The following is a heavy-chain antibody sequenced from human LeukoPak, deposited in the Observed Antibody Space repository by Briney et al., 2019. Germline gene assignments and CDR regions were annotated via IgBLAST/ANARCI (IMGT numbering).Heavy chain of an antibody. J-gene: IGHJ5*02. CDR1: GGSISSGDYY. Sequence: PSETLSLTCTVSGGSISSGDYYWSWIRQPPGKGLEWIGYIYYSGSTNYNPSLKSRVTISVDTSKNQFSLKLSSVTAADTAVYYCARVGGSYYGWFDPWGQGTLVTVSS. D-gene: IGHD1-26*01. CDR2: IYYSGST. V-gene: IGHV4-61*08. CDR3: ARVGGSYYGWFDP.